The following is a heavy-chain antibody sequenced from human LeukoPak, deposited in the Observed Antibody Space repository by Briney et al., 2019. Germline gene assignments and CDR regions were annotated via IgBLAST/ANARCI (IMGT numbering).Heavy chain of an antibody. V-gene: IGHV4-39*07. CDR2: IYYSGST. CDR1: GGSISSSSYY. J-gene: IGHJ3*02. Sequence: PSETLSLTCTVSGGSISSSSYYWGWIRQPPGKGLQWIGNIYYSGSTYYNPSLKSRVTISVDTSKNQFSLELSSVTAADTAVYYCARDGWFGELLTSYDAFDIWGQGTMVTVSS. CDR3: ARDGWFGELLTSYDAFDI. D-gene: IGHD3-10*01.